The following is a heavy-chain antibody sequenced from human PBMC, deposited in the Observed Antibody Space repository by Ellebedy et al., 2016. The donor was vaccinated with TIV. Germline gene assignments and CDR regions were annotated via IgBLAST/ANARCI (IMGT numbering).Heavy chain of an antibody. D-gene: IGHD1-1*01. J-gene: IGHJ5*02. Sequence: AASVKVSCKASGGTFSSFGISWVRQAPGQGLEWMGRIIPIFGITNYGQKFQGRVTISADKSTSTVYMELSSLTSEDTAIYYCARDASPTETARWFDPWGQGTLVTVSS. V-gene: IGHV1-69*04. CDR3: ARDASPTETARWFDP. CDR2: IIPIFGIT. CDR1: GGTFSSFG.